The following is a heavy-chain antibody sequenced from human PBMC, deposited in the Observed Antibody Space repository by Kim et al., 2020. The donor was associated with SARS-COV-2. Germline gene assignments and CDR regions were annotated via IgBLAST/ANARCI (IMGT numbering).Heavy chain of an antibody. CDR3: AREREWELLYYYAYGMDV. Sequence: KGRLTISRDKSKNTLYLQMNSLSAEDTAVYYCAREREWELLYYYAYGMDVWGQGTTVTASS. J-gene: IGHJ6*02. V-gene: IGHV3-30*07. D-gene: IGHD1-26*01.